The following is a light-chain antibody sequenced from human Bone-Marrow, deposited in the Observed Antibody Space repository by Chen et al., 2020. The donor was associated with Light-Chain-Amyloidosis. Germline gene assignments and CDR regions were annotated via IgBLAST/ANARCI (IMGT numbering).Light chain of an antibody. Sequence: QSALPQPPSVSGSPGQSIPISCTGTSSDVGGDNHVSWYQQHPDKAPKLMIYEVTNRPSWVPDRFSGSKSDNTASLTISGLQTEDEADYFCSSYTITNTLVFGSGTRVTVL. V-gene: IGLV2-14*01. J-gene: IGLJ1*01. CDR3: SSYTITNTLV. CDR1: SSDVGGDNH. CDR2: EVT.